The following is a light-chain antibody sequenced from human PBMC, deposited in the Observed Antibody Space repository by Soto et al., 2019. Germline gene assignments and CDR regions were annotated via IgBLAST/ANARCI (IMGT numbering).Light chain of an antibody. V-gene: IGKV3-20*01. J-gene: IGKJ3*01. CDR3: QLYDTSSPGFT. Sequence: DIVLTQSPDTLSLSPGERATLSCRASQGVSGSYLAWYQHKPGQAPRLLFYGASTRATGIPDRFSGSGSGTDFTLTISRLEPEDCAVYYCQLYDTSSPGFTFGPGTKVDI. CDR2: GAS. CDR1: QGVSGSY.